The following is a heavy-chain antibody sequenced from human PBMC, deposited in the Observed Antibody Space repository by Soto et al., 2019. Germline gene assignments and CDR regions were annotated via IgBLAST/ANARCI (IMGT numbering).Heavy chain of an antibody. CDR1: GFTFSSYA. J-gene: IGHJ4*02. CDR3: AKRSVAGWLGY. CDR2: ISGSGGSK. V-gene: IGHV3-23*01. D-gene: IGHD6-19*01. Sequence: EVQLLESGGGLVQPGGSLRLSCAASGFTFSSYAMSWVRQAPGKGLEWVSAISGSGGSKYYADSVKGRFTISRDNAKNSLYLQINSLRAEDTAVYYCAKRSVAGWLGYWGQGTLVTVSS.